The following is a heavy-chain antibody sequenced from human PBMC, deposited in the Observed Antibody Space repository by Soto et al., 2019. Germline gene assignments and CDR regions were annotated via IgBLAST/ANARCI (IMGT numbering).Heavy chain of an antibody. CDR3: AKDRGFTGMVPDY. Sequence: EVQVLESGGGLVQSGGSLRLSCAASGFTFSSYAMTWVRQAPGKGMEWVSVISGGGGSTYYADSVKGRFTISRDNSKNPVYLQMNSLRAEDTAVYYCAKDRGFTGMVPDYWGQGTLFTVSS. J-gene: IGHJ4*02. CDR1: GFTFSSYA. CDR2: ISGGGGST. V-gene: IGHV3-23*01. D-gene: IGHD5-18*01.